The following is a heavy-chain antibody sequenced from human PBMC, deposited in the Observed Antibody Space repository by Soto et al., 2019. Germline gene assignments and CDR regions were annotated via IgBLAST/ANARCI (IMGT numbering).Heavy chain of an antibody. CDR3: TKSWLFEKNWFDP. V-gene: IGHV3-23*01. D-gene: IGHD3-22*01. CDR1: GFSFTTYG. J-gene: IGHJ5*02. CDR2: ISSTGLYT. Sequence: PGGSLRLSCAASGFSFTTYGMGWVRQAPGKGPEWVSDISSTGLYTYLADSVKGRFTISRDNSKNTLYLQMNSLRVDDTAVYFCTKSWLFEKNWFDPWGQGTLVTVSS.